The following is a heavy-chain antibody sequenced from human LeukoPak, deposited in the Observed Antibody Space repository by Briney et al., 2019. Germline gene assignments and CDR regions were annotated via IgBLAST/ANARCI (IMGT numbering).Heavy chain of an antibody. Sequence: PSETLSLTCTVSGASISDSDFFWACVRQPPGKGLEWIGNIYYSGTTYYNPSLKSRVTISVDTSKNQFSLKLSSVTAADTAVYYCARGRRSYRGSFDYWGQGTLVTVSS. CDR3: ARGRRSYRGSFDY. D-gene: IGHD1-26*01. CDR1: GASISDSDFF. V-gene: IGHV4-39*07. J-gene: IGHJ4*02. CDR2: IYYSGTT.